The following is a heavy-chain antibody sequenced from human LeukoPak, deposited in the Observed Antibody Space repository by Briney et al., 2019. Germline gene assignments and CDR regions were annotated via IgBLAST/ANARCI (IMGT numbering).Heavy chain of an antibody. V-gene: IGHV4-39*07. D-gene: IGHD2-21*02. Sequence: SETLSLTCTVSGGSISRSSYYWSWIRQPPGKGLEWIGEINHSGSTNYNPSLKSRVTISVDTSKNQFSLKLSSVTAADTAVYYCARPTAPGAFDIWGQGTMVTVSS. CDR2: INHSGST. CDR1: GGSISRSSYY. J-gene: IGHJ3*02. CDR3: ARPTAPGAFDI.